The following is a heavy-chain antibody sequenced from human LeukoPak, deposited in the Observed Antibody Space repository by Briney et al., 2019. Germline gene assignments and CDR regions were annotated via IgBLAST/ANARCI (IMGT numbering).Heavy chain of an antibody. CDR2: IKYDGSAT. V-gene: IGHV3-74*01. Sequence: GSLRLSFAASGFPFSNYWMHWIRPVPGKGLVWVSHIKYDGSATNYADSVKGRFTISRDNAKNTLYLQMNSLRAEDTAVYYCVSGSLQSGYNFDYWGQGALVTVSS. D-gene: IGHD3-3*01. J-gene: IGHJ4*02. CDR1: GFPFSNYW. CDR3: VSGSLQSGYNFDY.